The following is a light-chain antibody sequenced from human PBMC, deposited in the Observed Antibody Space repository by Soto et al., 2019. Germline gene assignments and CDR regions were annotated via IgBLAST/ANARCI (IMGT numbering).Light chain of an antibody. CDR3: QQYGSSGT. CDR2: AAS. V-gene: IGKV3-20*01. CDR1: QSVSNNY. Sequence: ETVLTQSPSTLSLYPGERATLSCRASQSVSNNYLAWYQQKPGQAPRLLIYAASSRAAGIPGRFSGSGSGADFTLTISRLEPEDFAVYYCQQYGSSGTCGQGTKGDIK. J-gene: IGKJ1*01.